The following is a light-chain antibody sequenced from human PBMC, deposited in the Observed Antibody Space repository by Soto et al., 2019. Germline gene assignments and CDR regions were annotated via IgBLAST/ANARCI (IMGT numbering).Light chain of an antibody. CDR1: SSDVGGYNY. CDR2: EVS. V-gene: IGLV2-8*01. J-gene: IGLJ1*01. CDR3: SSYTTSSTYV. Sequence: QSVLTQPPSASGSPGQSVTISCTGTSSDVGGYNYVSWYQQHPGKAPKLMIYEVSKRPSGVTDRFSGSKSGITASLTISGLQAEDEADYYCSSYTTSSTYVFGTGTKVTVL.